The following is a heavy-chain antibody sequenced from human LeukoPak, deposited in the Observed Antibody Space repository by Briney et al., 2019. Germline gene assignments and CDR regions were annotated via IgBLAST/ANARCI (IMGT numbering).Heavy chain of an antibody. V-gene: IGHV4-59*01. D-gene: IGHD1-26*01. CDR3: ARTFSESYYYYGMDV. J-gene: IGHJ6*02. Sequence: PSETLSLTCTVSGGSLSSYYWSWIRQPPGKGLEWIGYVYYSGRTNYNPSLKSRVTISVDTSKNQFSLKLSSVTAADTAVYYCARTFSESYYYYGMDVWGQGTTVTVSS. CDR2: VYYSGRT. CDR1: GGSLSSYY.